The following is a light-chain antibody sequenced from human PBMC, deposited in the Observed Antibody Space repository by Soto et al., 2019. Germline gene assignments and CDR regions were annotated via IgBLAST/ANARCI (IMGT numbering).Light chain of an antibody. CDR2: GAS. CDR3: QQYSSWPLT. V-gene: IGKV3-15*01. CDR1: QSIISH. Sequence: ERVMTQSPATLSVSPGERATLSCRASQSIISHLAWYQQKPGQAPRLLIYGASTRATGIPARFSGSGSGTEFTLTISSLQSEDFAVYYCQQYSSWPLTFGGGTKVEIK. J-gene: IGKJ4*01.